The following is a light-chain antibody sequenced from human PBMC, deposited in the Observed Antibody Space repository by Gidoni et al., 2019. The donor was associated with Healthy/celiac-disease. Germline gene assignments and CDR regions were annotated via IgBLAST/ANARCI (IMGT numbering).Light chain of an antibody. CDR2: DVS. Sequence: QSALTQPASVSGSPGQSSTISCTGTSSDVGGYNYVSWYQPHPGKAPKLMIYDVSNRPSGVSNRFSGSSSGNTASLTISGLQAEDEADYYCSSYTSSSFVVFGGGTKLTVL. CDR3: SSYTSSSFVV. V-gene: IGLV2-14*03. J-gene: IGLJ2*01. CDR1: SSDVGGYNY.